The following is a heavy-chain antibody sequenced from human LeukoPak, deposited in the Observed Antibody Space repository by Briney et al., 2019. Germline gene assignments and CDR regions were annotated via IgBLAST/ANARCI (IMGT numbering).Heavy chain of an antibody. CDR3: AREARSGTSPLDY. V-gene: IGHV3-11*04. CDR1: GFTFSDYY. CDR2: ISTSGSSTK. J-gene: IGHJ4*02. Sequence: GGSLRLSCAASGFTFSDYYMSWIRQAPGKGLEWVSYISTSGSSTKYYADSVKGRFTISRDNAKNSLYLQMNSLRAEDTAVYYCAREARSGTSPLDYWGQGTLVTVSS. D-gene: IGHD3-10*01.